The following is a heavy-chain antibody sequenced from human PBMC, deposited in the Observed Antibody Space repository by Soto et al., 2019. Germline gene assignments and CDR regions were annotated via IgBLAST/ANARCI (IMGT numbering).Heavy chain of an antibody. CDR3: ARIYSGYDLAYFDY. CDR1: GFTFSSYS. CDR2: ISSSSSYI. J-gene: IGHJ4*02. V-gene: IGHV3-21*01. D-gene: IGHD5-12*01. Sequence: EVQLVESGGGLVKPGGSLRLSCAASGFTFSSYSMNWVRQAPGKGLEWVSSISSSSSYIYYADSVKGRFTISRDNAKNSLYLQMTSLRAEDTAVYDCARIYSGYDLAYFDYWGQGTLVTVSS.